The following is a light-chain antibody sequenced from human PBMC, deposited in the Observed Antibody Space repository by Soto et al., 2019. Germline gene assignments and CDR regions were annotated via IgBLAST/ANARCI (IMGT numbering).Light chain of an antibody. CDR3: QSYDSSLSGVV. J-gene: IGLJ2*01. CDR2: GNS. CDR1: SSNIGAGYD. Sequence: QPVLTQPPSVSGAPGQRVTISCTGSSSNIGAGYDVHWYQQLPGTAPKLLIYGNSNRPSGVPDRFSGSKSGTSASLAITGLQAEDXADYYCQSYDSSLSGVVFGGGTQLTVL. V-gene: IGLV1-40*01.